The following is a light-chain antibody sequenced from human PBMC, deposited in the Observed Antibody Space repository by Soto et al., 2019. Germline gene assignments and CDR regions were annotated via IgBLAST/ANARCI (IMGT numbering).Light chain of an antibody. J-gene: IGLJ2*01. CDR2: VNSAGSH. Sequence: QLVLTQSPSASASLGASVKLTCTLSSGHCTYAIAWHQQRPEKGPRYLMKVNSAGSHTKGDGIPDRFSGSSSGAERYLTISSLQSEDEADYYCQTWGTAIVVFGGGTKLTVL. CDR3: QTWGTAIVV. V-gene: IGLV4-69*01. CDR1: SGHCTYA.